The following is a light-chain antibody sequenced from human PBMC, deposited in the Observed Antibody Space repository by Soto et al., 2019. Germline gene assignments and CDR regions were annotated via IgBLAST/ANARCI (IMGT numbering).Light chain of an antibody. J-gene: IGLJ1*01. CDR2: DVS. CDR1: SSDVGAYNY. V-gene: IGLV2-14*01. CDR3: SSYTSATTYV. Sequence: QSALTQPDSVSGSPGQAITISCTGNSSDVGAYNYDSWYQQYPGEAPKVIIYDVSHRPAGVSNRFSGSKSGNTASLTISGLQTQDEADYYCSSYTSATTYVCGTGTKLTVL.